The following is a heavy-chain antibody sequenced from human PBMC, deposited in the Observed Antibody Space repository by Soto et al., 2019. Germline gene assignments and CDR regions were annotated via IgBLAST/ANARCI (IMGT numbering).Heavy chain of an antibody. V-gene: IGHV1-18*04. Sequence: ASVKVSCKASGYTFTSYGISWVRQAPGQGLEWMGWISAYNGNTNYAQKLQGRVTMTTDTSTSTAYMELRSLRSDDTAVYYCARDSFGTLVVAATNAYYYYGMDVWGRGTTVTVSS. J-gene: IGHJ6*02. CDR1: GYTFTSYG. CDR2: ISAYNGNT. D-gene: IGHD2-15*01. CDR3: ARDSFGTLVVAATNAYYYYGMDV.